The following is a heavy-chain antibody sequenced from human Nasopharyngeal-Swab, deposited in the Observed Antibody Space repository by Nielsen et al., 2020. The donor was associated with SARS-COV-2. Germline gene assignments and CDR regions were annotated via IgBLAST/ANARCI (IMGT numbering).Heavy chain of an antibody. CDR2: ISSSSSTI. J-gene: IGHJ6*03. Sequence: GGSLRLSCAASGFTFSSYSMNWVRQAPGKGLEWVSYISSSSSTIYYADSVKGRFTISRDNAKNSLYLQMNSLRAEDTAVYYCARDPQQLVFHYYYYMDVWGKGTTVTVSS. CDR1: GFTFSSYS. CDR3: ARDPQQLVFHYYYYMDV. D-gene: IGHD6-13*01. V-gene: IGHV3-48*01.